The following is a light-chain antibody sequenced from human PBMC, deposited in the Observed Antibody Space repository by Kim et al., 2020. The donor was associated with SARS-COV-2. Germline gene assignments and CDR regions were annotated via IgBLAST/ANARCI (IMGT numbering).Light chain of an antibody. Sequence: LSPVERATLSCRASQSVSSSPLAWYQQKPGQAPRLLIYGAATRATGIPDRFSGSGSGTDFTLTISRLEPEDFAVFYCQKYGSTWTFGQGTKVDIK. J-gene: IGKJ1*01. V-gene: IGKV3-20*01. CDR3: QKYGSTWT. CDR2: GAA. CDR1: QSVSSSP.